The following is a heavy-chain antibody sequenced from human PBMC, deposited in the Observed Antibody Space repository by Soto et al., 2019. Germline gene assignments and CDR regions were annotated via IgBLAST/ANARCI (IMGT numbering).Heavy chain of an antibody. CDR2: VYYSGRT. CDR1: GDSVSSGTYF. J-gene: IGHJ4*02. Sequence: SETLSLTCTVSGDSVSSGTYFWSWIRQPPGKGLEWIGYVYYSGRTNYNPTLKSRLTISVDTSKNQFSLKLTSVTAADTAVYYCARDKITGLFDYWGQGTLVTVSS. V-gene: IGHV4-61*01. CDR3: ARDKITGLFDY. D-gene: IGHD2-8*02.